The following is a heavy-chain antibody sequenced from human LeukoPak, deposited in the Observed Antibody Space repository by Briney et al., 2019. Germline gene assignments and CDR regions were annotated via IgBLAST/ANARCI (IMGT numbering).Heavy chain of an antibody. J-gene: IGHJ4*02. CDR1: GDSISSYY. CDR2: IHYSGST. V-gene: IGHV4-59*01. CDR3: AREVVAATGTVDY. Sequence: SETLSLTCTVSGDSISSYYWSWIRQPPGKGLEWIGYIHYSGSTNYNPSLKSRVTISVDTSKNQFSLILSSVTTADTAVYYCAREVVAATGTVDYWGQGTLVTVSS. D-gene: IGHD6-13*01.